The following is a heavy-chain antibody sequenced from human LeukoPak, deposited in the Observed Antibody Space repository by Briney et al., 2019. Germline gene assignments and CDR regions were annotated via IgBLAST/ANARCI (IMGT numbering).Heavy chain of an antibody. V-gene: IGHV4-4*07. CDR1: GGSISSYY. CDR3: ARDSLGRYSSSLVDYY. J-gene: IGHJ4*02. Sequence: PSETLSLTCTVSGGSISSYYWSWIRQPAGKGLEWIGTIYQGGSTYYNPSLKSRVTISVDTSKNQFSLKVTSVTAADTAVYYCARDSLGRYSSSLVDYYWGQGTLVTVSS. D-gene: IGHD6-13*01. CDR2: IYQGGST.